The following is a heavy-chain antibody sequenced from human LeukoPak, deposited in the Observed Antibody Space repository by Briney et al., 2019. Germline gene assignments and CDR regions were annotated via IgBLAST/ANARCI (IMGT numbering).Heavy chain of an antibody. CDR2: IIPILGIA. CDR3: ARIRGDCSGGSCYSVNYYYGMDV. J-gene: IGHJ6*02. V-gene: IGHV1-69*04. CDR1: GGTFSSYA. D-gene: IGHD2-15*01. Sequence: SVKVSCKASGGTFSSYAISWVRQAPGQGLEWMGRIIPILGIANYAQKFQGRVTITADKSTSTAYMELSSLRSEGTAVYYCARIRGDCSGGSCYSVNYYYGMDVWGQGTTVTVSS.